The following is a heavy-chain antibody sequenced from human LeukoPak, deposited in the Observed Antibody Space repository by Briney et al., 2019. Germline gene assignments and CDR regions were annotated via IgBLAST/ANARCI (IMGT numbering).Heavy chain of an antibody. Sequence: PGGSLRLSCAASGFTFDDYAMHWVRRAPGKGLEWVSGISWNSGSIGYADSVKGRFTISRDNAKNSLYLQMNSLRAEDTALYYCAKDISTGGSGVDYWGQGTLVTVSS. J-gene: IGHJ4*02. CDR3: AKDISTGGSGVDY. CDR2: ISWNSGSI. D-gene: IGHD2-8*02. CDR1: GFTFDDYA. V-gene: IGHV3-9*01.